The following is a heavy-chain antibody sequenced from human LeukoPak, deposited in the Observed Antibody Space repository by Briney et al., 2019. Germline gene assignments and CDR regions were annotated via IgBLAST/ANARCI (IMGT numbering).Heavy chain of an antibody. CDR2: IYPDDSET. D-gene: IGHD6-6*01. CDR1: GYXFTSYW. Sequence: GESLKISCNGSGYXFTSYWIGWVRQMPGKGLEWMGCIYPDDSETRYSPSFQGQVTISADKSSSTAYVQWTSLKASDSAMYYCARRGSRSSGVYYGLDVWGQGTTVTVSS. J-gene: IGHJ6*02. V-gene: IGHV5-51*01. CDR3: ARRGSRSSGVYYGLDV.